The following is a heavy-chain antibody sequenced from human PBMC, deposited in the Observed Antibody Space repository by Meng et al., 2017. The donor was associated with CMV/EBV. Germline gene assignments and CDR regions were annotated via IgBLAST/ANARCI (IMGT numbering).Heavy chain of an antibody. Sequence: GSLRLSCTVSGGSISSYYWSWIRQPPGKGLEWIGYIYYSGSTNYNPSLKSRVTISVDTSKNQLSLKLSSVTAADTAVYYCARDPNLWSGMDVWGQGTTVTVSS. CDR1: GGSISSYY. D-gene: IGHD3-10*01. V-gene: IGHV4-59*01. CDR3: ARDPNLWSGMDV. J-gene: IGHJ6*02. CDR2: IYYSGST.